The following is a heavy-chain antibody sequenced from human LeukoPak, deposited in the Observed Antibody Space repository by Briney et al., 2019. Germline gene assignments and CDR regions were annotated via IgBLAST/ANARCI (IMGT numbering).Heavy chain of an antibody. CDR2: IYSSVTT. Sequence: NPSETLSLTCNVSGDSISTLYWSWIRQPPGKGLEWTAYIYSSVTTNYNPSLKSRVTISLDASKNQIFLKMNSVTAADTAVYYCARHGPGVYFDSWGQGTLVTISS. V-gene: IGHV4-59*08. CDR3: ARHGPGVYFDS. J-gene: IGHJ4*02. CDR1: GDSISTLY.